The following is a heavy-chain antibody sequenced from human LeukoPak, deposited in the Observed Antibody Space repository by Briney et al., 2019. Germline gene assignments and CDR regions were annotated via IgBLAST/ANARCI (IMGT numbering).Heavy chain of an antibody. Sequence: GASVKVSCKASGYTFTGYYMHWVRLAPGQGLEWMGWINPNSGGTNYAQQFQGRVTMIRDTSISTAYMELRSLRSDDTAVYYCAKAPVTTCSGAYCYPFDYWGQGTLVTVSS. J-gene: IGHJ4*02. V-gene: IGHV1-2*02. D-gene: IGHD2-15*01. CDR3: AKAPVTTCSGAYCYPFDY. CDR1: GYTFTGYY. CDR2: INPNSGGT.